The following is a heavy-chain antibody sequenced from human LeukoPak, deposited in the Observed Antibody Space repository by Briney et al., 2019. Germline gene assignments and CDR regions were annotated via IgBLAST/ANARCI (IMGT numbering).Heavy chain of an antibody. Sequence: SETLSLTCTVSGGSISSGGYYWSWIRQPPGKGLEWIGEINHSGSTNYNPSLKSRVTISVDTSKNQFSLKLSSVTAADTAVYYCARFVDGYYYGMDVWGQGTTVTVSS. D-gene: IGHD3/OR15-3a*01. J-gene: IGHJ6*02. CDR3: ARFVDGYYYGMDV. CDR1: GGSISSGGYY. V-gene: IGHV4-39*07. CDR2: INHSGST.